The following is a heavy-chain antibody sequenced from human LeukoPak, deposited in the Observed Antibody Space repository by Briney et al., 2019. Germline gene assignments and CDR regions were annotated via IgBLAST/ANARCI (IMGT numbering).Heavy chain of an antibody. Sequence: SETLSLTCTVPGGSVSSGSYYWTWIRQPPGKGLEWIGYIYYSGGTNYNPSLKSRIIISVDTSKNQFSLKLSSVTAADTAVYYCARAIRMVRGVIPFYYGMDVWGKGTTVTVSS. CDR3: ARAIRMVRGVIPFYYGMDV. CDR1: GGSVSSGSYY. J-gene: IGHJ6*04. D-gene: IGHD3-10*01. V-gene: IGHV4-61*01. CDR2: IYYSGGT.